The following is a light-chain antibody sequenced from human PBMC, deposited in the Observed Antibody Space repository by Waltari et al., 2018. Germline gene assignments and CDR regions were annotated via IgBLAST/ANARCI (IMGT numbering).Light chain of an antibody. CDR1: QRLSSNH. J-gene: IGKJ5*01. CDR3: QQYGSSPLIT. Sequence: IVLTQSPDTLSLSPGQRATLSCRASQRLSSNHFAWYQQKPGQAPRLLIYDVSSRASGVPDRFSGSGSGTDFTLTISRLDPEDFALYSCQQYGSSPLITFGQGTRLEMK. V-gene: IGKV3-20*01. CDR2: DVS.